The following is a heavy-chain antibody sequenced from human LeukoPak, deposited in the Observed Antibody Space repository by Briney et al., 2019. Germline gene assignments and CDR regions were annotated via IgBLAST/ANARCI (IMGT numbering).Heavy chain of an antibody. CDR3: AKDLRAAGRGVFDY. V-gene: IGHV3-23*01. J-gene: IGHJ4*02. CDR1: GFTFSSYA. Sequence: GGSLRLSCAASGFTFSSYAMSWVRQTPGKGLEWVSAISSGGGSTYYADSVKGRLTISRDNSRNTLYLQMNSLRAEDTAIYYCAKDLRAAGRGVFDYWGQGTLVTVSS. CDR2: ISSGGGST. D-gene: IGHD3-16*01.